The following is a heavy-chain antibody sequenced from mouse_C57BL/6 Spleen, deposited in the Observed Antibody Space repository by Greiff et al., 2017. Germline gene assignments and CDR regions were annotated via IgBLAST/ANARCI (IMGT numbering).Heavy chain of an antibody. J-gene: IGHJ2*01. D-gene: IGHD4-1*01. CDR3: ARSSTGPYYFDY. Sequence: VQLQQSGPELVKPGASVKMSCKASGYTFTDYNMHWVKQSHGKSLEWIGYINPNNGGTSSNQKFKGKATLTVNKSSSTAYMELRSLTSEDSAVYYCARSSTGPYYFDYWGQGTTLTVSS. V-gene: IGHV1-22*01. CDR1: GYTFTDYN. CDR2: INPNNGGT.